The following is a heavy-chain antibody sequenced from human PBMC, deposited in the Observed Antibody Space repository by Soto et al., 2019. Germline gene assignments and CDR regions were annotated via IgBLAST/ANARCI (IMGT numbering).Heavy chain of an antibody. V-gene: IGHV1-69*01. CDR1: GGTFNSYD. D-gene: IGHD3-22*01. J-gene: IGHJ5*02. CDR3: ARRSRPNYYDTSVFFKDNWFDP. CDR2: IIPIVETP. Sequence: QVQLVQSGAEVKKPGSSMKVSCKASGGTFNSYDINWVRQAPGQGLEWMGGIIPIVETPKYAQKFQGRVTITADESTNTVYMELSSLRSEDTAMYYCARRSRPNYYDTSVFFKDNWFDPWGQGTLVTVSS.